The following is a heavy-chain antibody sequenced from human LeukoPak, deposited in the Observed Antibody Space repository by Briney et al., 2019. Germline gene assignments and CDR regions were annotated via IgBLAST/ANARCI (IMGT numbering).Heavy chain of an antibody. V-gene: IGHV5-51*01. CDR1: GYSFTTYW. D-gene: IGHD6-13*01. CDR3: GSSTVPDVFNM. CDR2: IYPGDSDT. Sequence: GESLKISCKTSGYSFTTYWIGWVRQMPGKGLEWMGIIYPGDSDTRYSPSFQGQVTISADRSITTAYLQWSSLKASDTAMYYCGSSTVPDVFNMGAQGKMVTV. J-gene: IGHJ3*02.